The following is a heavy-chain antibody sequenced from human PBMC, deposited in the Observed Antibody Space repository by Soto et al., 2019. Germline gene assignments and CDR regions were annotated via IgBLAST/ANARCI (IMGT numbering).Heavy chain of an antibody. CDR1: GYTFTSYS. J-gene: IGHJ5*01. CDR3: ARDQVYVVS. Sequence: ASVKVSFKASGYTFTSYSIHWVRQAPGQGLEWIGWINTDNGDAKYSQKFQGRVTVTRDTSATPAYMEVSSLRSEDTAVYYCARDQVYVVSWGLGTLDTVSS. D-gene: IGHD4-17*01. CDR2: INTDNGDA. V-gene: IGHV1-3*04.